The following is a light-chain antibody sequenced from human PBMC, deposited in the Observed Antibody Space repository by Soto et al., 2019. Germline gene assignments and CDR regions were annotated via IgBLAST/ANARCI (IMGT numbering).Light chain of an antibody. J-gene: IGKJ2*01. Sequence: EIVMTQSPATLSVSPGERVTLSCRVSERLSTYLAWYQQKPGQAPRLLIYGASTKATGIPARFSGSGSATDFTLTISSLQSEDFAVYYCQSYNDWPFTFGQGTKLEI. CDR1: ERLSTY. CDR2: GAS. CDR3: QSYNDWPFT. V-gene: IGKV3-15*01.